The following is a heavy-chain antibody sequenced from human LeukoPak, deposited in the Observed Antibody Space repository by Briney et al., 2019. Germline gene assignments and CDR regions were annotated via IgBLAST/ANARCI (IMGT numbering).Heavy chain of an antibody. Sequence: SETLSLTCTVSGGSISSSSYYWGWIRQPPGKGLEWIESIYHSGSTYYNPSLKSRVTISVDTSKNQFSLKLSSVTAADTAVYYCARGWFPDIWGQGTMVTVSS. CDR2: IYHSGST. D-gene: IGHD3-10*01. J-gene: IGHJ3*02. CDR1: GGSISSSSYY. V-gene: IGHV4-39*07. CDR3: ARGWFPDI.